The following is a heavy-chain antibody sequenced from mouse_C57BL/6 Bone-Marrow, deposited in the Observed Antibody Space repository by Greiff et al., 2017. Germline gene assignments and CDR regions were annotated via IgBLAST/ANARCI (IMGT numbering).Heavy chain of an antibody. CDR3: ARILITTVVAPSFDY. J-gene: IGHJ2*01. CDR1: GYTFTSYG. V-gene: IGHV1-81*01. CDR2: IYPRSGNT. Sequence: VQLQQSGAELARPGASVKLSCKASGYTFTSYGISWVKQRTGQGLEWIGEIYPRSGNTYYNEKFKGKATLTADKSSSTACMELRSLTSEDSAVYFCARILITTVVAPSFDYWGQGTTLTVSS. D-gene: IGHD1-1*01.